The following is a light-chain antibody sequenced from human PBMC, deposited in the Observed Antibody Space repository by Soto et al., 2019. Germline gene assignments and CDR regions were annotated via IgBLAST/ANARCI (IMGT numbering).Light chain of an antibody. CDR1: QSLLYSNGYNY. CDR3: MRAIQTPFT. CDR2: LGS. Sequence: DVVMTQSPISLPVTPGEPASISCRSSQSLLYSNGYNYLDWYVQKPGQSPQLLIYLGSYRASGVPDRISGSGSGTDFPLKISRVQAEDVVVYSCMRAIQTPFTFGPGTKVDIK. J-gene: IGKJ3*01. V-gene: IGKV2-28*01.